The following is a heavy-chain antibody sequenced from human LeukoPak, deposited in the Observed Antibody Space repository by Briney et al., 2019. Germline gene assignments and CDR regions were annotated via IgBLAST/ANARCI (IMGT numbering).Heavy chain of an antibody. Sequence: SETLSLTCTVSGGSISSYYWSWIRQPAGKGLEWIGSIYYSGSTYYNPSLKSRVTISVDTSKNQFSLKLSSVTAADTAVYYCAREQVAVAGHFDYWGQGTLVTVSS. CDR1: GGSISSYY. CDR2: IYYSGST. CDR3: AREQVAVAGHFDY. J-gene: IGHJ4*02. V-gene: IGHV4-4*07. D-gene: IGHD6-19*01.